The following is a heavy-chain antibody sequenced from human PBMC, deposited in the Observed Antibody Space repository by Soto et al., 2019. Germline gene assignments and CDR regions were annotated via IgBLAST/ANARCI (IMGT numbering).Heavy chain of an antibody. J-gene: IGHJ4*02. Sequence: GGSLRLSCAASGFTFSSYWMHWVRQAPGKGLVWVSRINSDGSSTSYADSVKGRFTISRDNAKNMLYLQMNSLRAEDTAAYYCARFDSGYDLDYWGQGTLVTVSS. CDR2: INSDGSST. CDR1: GFTFSSYW. CDR3: ARFDSGYDLDY. D-gene: IGHD5-12*01. V-gene: IGHV3-74*01.